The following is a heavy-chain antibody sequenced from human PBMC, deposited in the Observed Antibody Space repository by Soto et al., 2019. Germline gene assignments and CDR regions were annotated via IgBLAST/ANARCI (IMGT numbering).Heavy chain of an antibody. V-gene: IGHV4-59*01. Sequence: SETLSLTCTVSGGSISSYYWSWIRQPPGKGLEWIGYIYYSGGTNYNPSLKSRVTISVDTSKNQFSLKLSSVTAADTAVYYCARDSIVVVVGRVYNWFDPWGQGTLVTVSS. CDR3: ARDSIVVVVGRVYNWFDP. CDR1: GGSISSYY. D-gene: IGHD2-15*01. J-gene: IGHJ5*02. CDR2: IYYSGGT.